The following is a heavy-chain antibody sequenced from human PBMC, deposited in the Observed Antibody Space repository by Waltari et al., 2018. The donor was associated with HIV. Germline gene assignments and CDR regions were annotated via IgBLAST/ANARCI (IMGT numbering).Heavy chain of an antibody. D-gene: IGHD3-22*01. CDR1: GYTFSTYI. Sequence: QVHLVQSAAEAQKPGAAVKVSCKASGYTFSTYIITWVRQAPGQGLEWMGWISPYNNHAKYAQRFQDRVTMTTDTPTNTAYLELRSLRSDDTAVYYCARGGFHDSSAYYWAYWGQGTLVTVSS. CDR3: ARGGFHDSSAYYWAY. V-gene: IGHV1-18*04. J-gene: IGHJ4*02. CDR2: ISPYNNHA.